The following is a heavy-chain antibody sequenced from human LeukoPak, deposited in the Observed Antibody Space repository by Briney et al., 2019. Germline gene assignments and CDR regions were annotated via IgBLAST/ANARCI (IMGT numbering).Heavy chain of an antibody. Sequence: GGSLRLSCAASGFTFSSYAMNWVRQAPGKGLEWVSGIRGSGGGTYYTDSVKGRFTISRDNAKNTVYLQMNSLRAEDTAAYYCAKSVRRYYDSSGFDFWGQGTLVTVSS. CDR3: AKSVRRYYDSSGFDF. CDR2: IRGSGGGT. J-gene: IGHJ4*02. V-gene: IGHV3-23*01. CDR1: GFTFSSYA. D-gene: IGHD3-22*01.